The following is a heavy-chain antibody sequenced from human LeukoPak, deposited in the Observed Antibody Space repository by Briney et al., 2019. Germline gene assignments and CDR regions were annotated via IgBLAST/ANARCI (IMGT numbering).Heavy chain of an antibody. Sequence: GGSLRLSCAASGFTFSSYSMNWVRQAPGKGLEWVSYISSSSSTIYYADSVKGRFTISRDNAKNSLYLQMNSLRAEDTAAYYCARDFTYCSGGSCYRLSAFGIWGQGTMVTVSS. J-gene: IGHJ3*02. CDR3: ARDFTYCSGGSCYRLSAFGI. CDR2: ISSSSSTI. V-gene: IGHV3-48*01. D-gene: IGHD2-15*01. CDR1: GFTFSSYS.